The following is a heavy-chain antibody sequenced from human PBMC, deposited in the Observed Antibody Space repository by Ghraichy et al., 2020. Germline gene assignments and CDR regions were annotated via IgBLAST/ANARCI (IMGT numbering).Heavy chain of an antibody. CDR1: GFTFSSYA. CDR3: AKPMMGATLGYFDY. J-gene: IGHJ4*02. V-gene: IGHV3-23*01. Sequence: GSLRLSCAASGFTFSSYAMRWVRQAPGKGLEWVSAISGSGGSTYYADSVKGRFTISRDNSKNTLYLQMNSLRAEDTAVYYCAKPMMGATLGYFDYWGQGTLVTVSS. CDR2: ISGSGGST. D-gene: IGHD1-26*01.